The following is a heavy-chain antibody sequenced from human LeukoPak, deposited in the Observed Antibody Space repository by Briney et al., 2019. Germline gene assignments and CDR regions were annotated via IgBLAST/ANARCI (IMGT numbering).Heavy chain of an antibody. V-gene: IGHV3-11*01. D-gene: IGHD3-10*01. CDR2: ISSSGGTI. CDR1: GFTFSDYQ. J-gene: IGHJ3*02. Sequence: PGGSLRLSCAASGFTFSDYQMNWIRQAPGKGLEWVSYISSSGGTISYADSVKGRFTISRDNAKNSLYLQMNSLRAEDTAVYYCARDEYYYGSGADIWGRGTMVTVSS. CDR3: ARDEYYYGSGADI.